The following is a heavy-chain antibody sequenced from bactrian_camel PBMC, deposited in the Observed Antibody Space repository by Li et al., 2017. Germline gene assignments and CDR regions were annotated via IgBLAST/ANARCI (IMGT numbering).Heavy chain of an antibody. J-gene: IGHJ4*01. CDR3: AEGYCEVVAAKVDPEYEYSY. V-gene: IGHV3S53*01. CDR2: IDPDGST. CDR1: GYTLGRHC. D-gene: IGHD6*01. Sequence: VQLVESGGGSVQAGGSLRLSCSASGYTLGRHCIGWFRQVEAEEREGVAAIDPDGSTSYADSVKGRFTISKDNVKNTVYLQMNSLKPEDTAKYYCAEGYCEVVAAKVDPEYEYSYWGQGTQ.